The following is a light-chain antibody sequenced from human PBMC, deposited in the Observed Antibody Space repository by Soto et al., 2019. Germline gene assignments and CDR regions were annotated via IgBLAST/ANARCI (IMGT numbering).Light chain of an antibody. J-gene: IGKJ5*01. V-gene: IGKV1-39*01. CDR1: QDIGNY. CDR3: QQTYSSPIT. CDR2: GAS. Sequence: DIQITQSPSSLAASVGDRVTIPCRASQDIGNYLNWYQQKPGKAPQLLIYGASSLQSGVPSRFSGSGSGTDFTLTISSLQPEDFATYYCQQTYSSPITFGQGTRLEIK.